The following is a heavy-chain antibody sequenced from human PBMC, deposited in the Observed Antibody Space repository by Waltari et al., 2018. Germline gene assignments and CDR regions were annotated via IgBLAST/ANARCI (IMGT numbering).Heavy chain of an antibody. CDR1: GYSISSGYY. D-gene: IGHD3-3*01. CDR2: IYHSGST. V-gene: IGHV4-38-2*01. CDR3: ASGSPGLWGGRAFDI. J-gene: IGHJ3*02. Sequence: QVQLQESGPGLVKPSETLSLTCAVSGYSISSGYYWGWIRQPPGKGLEWIGSIYHSGSTYYTPSLKSRVTISVDTSKNQFSLKLSSVTAADTAVYYCASGSPGLWGGRAFDIWGQGTMVTVSS.